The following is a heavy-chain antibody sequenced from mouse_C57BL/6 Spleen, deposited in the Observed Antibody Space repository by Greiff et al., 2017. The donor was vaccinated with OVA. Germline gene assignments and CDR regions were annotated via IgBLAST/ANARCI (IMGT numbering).Heavy chain of an antibody. CDR1: GYTFTSYW. D-gene: IGHD2-4*01. CDR2: IHPNSGST. V-gene: IGHV1-64*01. Sequence: QVQLQQPGAELVKPGASVKLSCKASGYTFTSYWMHWVKQRPGQGLEWIGMIHPNSGSTNYNEKFKSKATLTVDKSSSTAYMQLSSLTSEDSAVYYGASARRYDYDDFDYWGQGTTLTVSS. CDR3: ASARRYDYDDFDY. J-gene: IGHJ2*01.